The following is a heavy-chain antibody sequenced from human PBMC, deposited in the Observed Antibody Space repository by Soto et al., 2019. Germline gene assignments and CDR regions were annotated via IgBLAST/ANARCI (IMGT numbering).Heavy chain of an antibody. D-gene: IGHD3-3*01. Sequence: QVQLVESGGGVVQPGRSLRLSCAASGFTFSSYAMHWVRQAPGKGLEWVAVISYDGSNKYYADSVKGRFTISRDNFKNSLYLQVNSLRAEDTAVYYCARDEIRFSWAYGMDVWGQGTTVTVSS. CDR2: ISYDGSNK. CDR1: GFTFSSYA. CDR3: ARDEIRFSWAYGMDV. J-gene: IGHJ6*02. V-gene: IGHV3-30-3*01.